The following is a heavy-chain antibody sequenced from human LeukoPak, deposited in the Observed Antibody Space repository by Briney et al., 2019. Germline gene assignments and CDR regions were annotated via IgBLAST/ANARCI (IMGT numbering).Heavy chain of an antibody. CDR1: GYTFTGYY. V-gene: IGHV1-2*02. J-gene: IGHJ5*02. Sequence: ASVKVSCKASGYTFTGYYMHWVQQAPGQGLEWMGWINPNSGGTNYAQKFQGRVTMTRDTSISTAYMELSRLRSDDTAVYYCARPPGYSYGNWFDPWGQGTLVTVSS. CDR3: ARPPGYSYGNWFDP. D-gene: IGHD5-18*01. CDR2: INPNSGGT.